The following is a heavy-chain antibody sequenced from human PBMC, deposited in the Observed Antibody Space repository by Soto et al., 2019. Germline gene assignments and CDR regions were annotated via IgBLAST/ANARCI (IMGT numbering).Heavy chain of an antibody. D-gene: IGHD6-19*01. J-gene: IGHJ4*02. Sequence: QVQLVESGGGVVQPGRSLRLSCAASGFTFSSYGMHWVRQAPGKGLEWLAVIWYDGSNKYYADSVKGRFTISRDNSKNTLDLQMNSLRAEDTAVYYCARDRYSSGWYDLDYWGQGTLVTVSS. CDR2: IWYDGSNK. CDR3: ARDRYSSGWYDLDY. V-gene: IGHV3-33*01. CDR1: GFTFSSYG.